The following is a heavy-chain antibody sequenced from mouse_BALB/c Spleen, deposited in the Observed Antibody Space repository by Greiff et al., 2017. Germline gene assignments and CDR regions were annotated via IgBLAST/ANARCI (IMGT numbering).Heavy chain of an antibody. Sequence: QVQLKESAAELARPGASVKMSCKASGYTFTSYTMHWVKQRPGQGLEWIGYINPSSGYTEYNQKFKDKTTLTADKSSSTAYMQLSSLTSEDSAVYYCARGDYDAGWDYWGQGTTLTVSS. CDR3: ARGDYDAGWDY. CDR1: GYTFTSYT. J-gene: IGHJ2*01. CDR2: INPSSGYT. V-gene: IGHV1-4*02. D-gene: IGHD2-4*01.